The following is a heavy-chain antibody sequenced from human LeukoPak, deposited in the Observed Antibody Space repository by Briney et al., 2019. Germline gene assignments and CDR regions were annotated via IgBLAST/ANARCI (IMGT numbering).Heavy chain of an antibody. CDR2: IYPSDSNT. V-gene: IGHV5-51*01. Sequence: GESLKISCKGSGYSFTSYWIGWVRQMPGKGLEWMGIIYPSDSNTRYSPSFQGQVTISADKSISTAYLQWSSLKASDTAMYYCARHLIAAAGDNWFDPWGQGTLVTVSS. CDR3: ARHLIAAAGDNWFDP. CDR1: GYSFTSYW. D-gene: IGHD6-13*01. J-gene: IGHJ5*02.